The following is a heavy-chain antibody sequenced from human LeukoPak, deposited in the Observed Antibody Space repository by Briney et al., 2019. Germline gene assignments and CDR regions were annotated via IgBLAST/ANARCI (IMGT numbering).Heavy chain of an antibody. J-gene: IGHJ5*02. V-gene: IGHV3-23*01. CDR3: AKDPLVVQYSRQPNWFDP. Sequence: GGSLRLSCAASGFTLSSYATSWVRQAPGKGLEWVSAISGSGGSTYYADSVKGRFTISRDNSKNTLYLQMNSLRAEDTAVYYCAKDPLVVQYSRQPNWFDPWGQGTLVTVSS. D-gene: IGHD2-15*01. CDR1: GFTLSSYA. CDR2: ISGSGGST.